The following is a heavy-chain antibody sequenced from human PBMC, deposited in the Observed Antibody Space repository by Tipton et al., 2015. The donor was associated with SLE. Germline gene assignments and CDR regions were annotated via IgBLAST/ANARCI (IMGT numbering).Heavy chain of an antibody. CDR1: GFTFSSFG. D-gene: IGHD3-16*01. CDR2: ISYDGRNK. Sequence: RSLRLSCAASGFTFSSFGMHWVRQAPGKGLEWVAVISYDGRNKYSADSVKGRFTISRDNSKNTLYLQMNSLRAEDTAVYYCARGDYYYGMDVWGQGTTVTVSS. CDR3: ARGDYYYGMDV. V-gene: IGHV3-30*03. J-gene: IGHJ6*02.